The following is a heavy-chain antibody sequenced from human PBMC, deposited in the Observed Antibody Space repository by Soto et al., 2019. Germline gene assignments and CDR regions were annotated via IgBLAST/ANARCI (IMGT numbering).Heavy chain of an antibody. CDR2: INPNSGGT. V-gene: IGHV1-2*02. J-gene: IGHJ6*02. D-gene: IGHD2-2*02. CDR3: AREEVVVVPAAIRYYYYYYGMDV. Sequence: ASVKFSCKASGYTFTGYYMHWVRQAPGQGLEWMGWINPNSGGTNYAQKFQGRVTMTRDTSISTAYMELSRLRSDDTAVYYCAREEVVVVPAAIRYYYYYYGMDVWGQGTTVTVSS. CDR1: GYTFTGYY.